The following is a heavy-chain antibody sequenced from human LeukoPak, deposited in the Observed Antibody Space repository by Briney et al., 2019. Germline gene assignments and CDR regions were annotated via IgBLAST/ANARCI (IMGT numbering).Heavy chain of an antibody. CDR2: IYHTGST. V-gene: IGHV4-4*02. CDR1: GGSISSSNW. D-gene: IGHD6-19*01. J-gene: IGHJ4*02. CDR3: ARGTIAVAGNFDC. Sequence: SETLSFTCAVSGGSISSSNWWSWVRQPPGKGLEWIGEIYHTGSTNYNPSLKSRFTISVDKSQNQFSLKLSSVTAADTAFYYCARGTIAVAGNFDCWGQGTLVTVSS.